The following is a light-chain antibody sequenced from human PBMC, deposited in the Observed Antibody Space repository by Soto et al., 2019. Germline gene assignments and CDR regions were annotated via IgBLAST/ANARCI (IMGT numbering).Light chain of an antibody. CDR2: END. Sequence: NFMLTQPHSVSASPGKTVIISCTRSSGSIVDNYVQWYQHRPGSSPTPVIYENDQRPSGVPNRFSGSIDTSSNSASLTISGLKTEDEADYYCQSYDNANHVLFGGGTKLTVL. CDR1: SGSIVDNY. J-gene: IGLJ2*01. V-gene: IGLV6-57*01. CDR3: QSYDNANHVL.